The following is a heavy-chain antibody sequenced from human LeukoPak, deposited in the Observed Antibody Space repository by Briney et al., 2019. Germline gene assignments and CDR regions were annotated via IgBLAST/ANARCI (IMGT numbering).Heavy chain of an antibody. V-gene: IGHV4-30-2*01. CDR1: GGSISSGGYY. CDR3: ARDLNPIFGVVILQD. J-gene: IGHJ4*02. Sequence: SQTLSLTCTVSGGSISSGGYYWSWIRQPPGKGLEWIGYIYHSGSTYYNPSLKSRVTISVDRSKNQFSLKLSSVTAADTAVYYCARDLNPIFGVVILQDWGQGTLVTVSS. D-gene: IGHD3-3*01. CDR2: IYHSGST.